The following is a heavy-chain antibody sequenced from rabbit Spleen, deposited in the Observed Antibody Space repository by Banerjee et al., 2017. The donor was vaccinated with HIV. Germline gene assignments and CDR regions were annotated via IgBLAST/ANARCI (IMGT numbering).Heavy chain of an antibody. CDR1: GFSFSAVHW. J-gene: IGHJ4*01. CDR3: ARDGAGGSYFAL. V-gene: IGHV1S40*01. Sequence: QSLEESGGDLVKPGASLTLTCTASGFSFSAVHWIYWVRQAPGKGLEWIGYIDPVFGITYYANWVNGRFSISRENAQNTVFLQMTSLTAADTATYFCARDGAGGSYFALWGPGTLVTVS. CDR2: IDPVFGIT. D-gene: IGHD8-1*01.